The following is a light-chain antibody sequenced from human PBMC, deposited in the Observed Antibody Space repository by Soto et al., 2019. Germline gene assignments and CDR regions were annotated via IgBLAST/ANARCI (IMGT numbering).Light chain of an antibody. V-gene: IGKV3-11*01. CDR2: DAS. J-gene: IGKJ5*01. CDR3: QQRSNWPPIT. Sequence: DIVLTQSPATLSLSPGERATLYCGASQRVSGGFLAWYQQKPGLAPRLLIYDASNRATGIPARFSGSGSGTDFTLTISSLEPEDFAVYYCQQRSNWPPITFGQGTRLEI. CDR1: QRVSGGF.